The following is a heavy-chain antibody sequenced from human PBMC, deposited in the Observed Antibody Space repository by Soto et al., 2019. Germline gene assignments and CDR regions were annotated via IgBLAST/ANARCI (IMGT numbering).Heavy chain of an antibody. CDR2: ISGSGGST. CDR3: AKDQRYCTNGVCYTWFDY. J-gene: IGHJ4*02. Sequence: GGSLRLSCAASGFTFSSYAMSWVRQAPGKGLEWVSAISGSGGSTYYADSVKGRFTISRDNSKNTLYLQMNSLRAEDTAVYYCAKDQRYCTNGVCYTWFDYWGQGTLVTVSS. V-gene: IGHV3-23*01. CDR1: GFTFSSYA. D-gene: IGHD2-8*01.